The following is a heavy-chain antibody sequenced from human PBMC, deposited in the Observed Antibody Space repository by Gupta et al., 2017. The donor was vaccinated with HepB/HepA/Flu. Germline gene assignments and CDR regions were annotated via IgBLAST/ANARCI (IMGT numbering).Heavy chain of an antibody. CDR3: ARARYGGNSWYFDL. D-gene: IGHD4-23*01. J-gene: IGHJ2*01. CDR1: GFSSGASW. CDR2: INYDGSEK. V-gene: IGHV3-7*03. Sequence: EVQLVESGGGLVQPGGSLRLSCAASGFSSGASWMSWVRQAPGKGPEWVANINYDGSEKYYLDSVRGRFSISKDNSKNSLYLQMNSLRAEDTAVYYCARARYGGNSWYFDLWGRGTLVTVSS.